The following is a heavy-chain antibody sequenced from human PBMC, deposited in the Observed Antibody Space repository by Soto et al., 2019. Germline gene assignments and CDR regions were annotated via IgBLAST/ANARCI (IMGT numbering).Heavy chain of an antibody. V-gene: IGHV4-34*01. CDR3: ARGGDCSSTSCYNYRGKYYYYMDV. CDR1: GGSFSGYY. CDR2: INHSGST. Sequence: LETLRVTWGVYGGSFSGYYWSWIRQHPGKGLEWIGEINHSGSTNYNPSLKSRVTISVDTSKNQFSLKLSSVTAADTAVYYCARGGDCSSTSCYNYRGKYYYYMDVWGKGTTVTVSS. D-gene: IGHD2-2*02. J-gene: IGHJ6*03.